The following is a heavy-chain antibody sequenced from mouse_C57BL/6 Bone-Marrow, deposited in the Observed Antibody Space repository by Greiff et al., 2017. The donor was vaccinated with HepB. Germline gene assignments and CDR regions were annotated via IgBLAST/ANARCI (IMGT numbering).Heavy chain of an antibody. CDR3: TRDYDYDGAWFAY. CDR2: IDPETGGT. CDR1: GYTFTDYE. V-gene: IGHV1-15*01. D-gene: IGHD2-4*01. Sequence: QVQLQQSGAELVRPGASVTLSCKASGYTFTDYEMHWVKQTPVHGLEWIGAIDPETGGTAYNQKFKGKAILTADKSSSTAYMELRSLTSEDSAVYYCTRDYDYDGAWFAYWGQGTRVTVSA. J-gene: IGHJ3*01.